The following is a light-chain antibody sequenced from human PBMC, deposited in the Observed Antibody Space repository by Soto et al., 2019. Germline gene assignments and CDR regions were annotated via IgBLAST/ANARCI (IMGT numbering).Light chain of an antibody. CDR1: SSDVGAYNY. Sequence: QSALTQPASVSGSPGQSITISCTGTSSDVGAYNYASWYQHHPGKAPKLMIFDVSNRPAGVSNRFSGSKSGNTASLTISGLQADDEAVYYCSSHTSSSTLYVFGTGTKHTVL. J-gene: IGLJ1*01. CDR2: DVS. V-gene: IGLV2-14*03. CDR3: SSHTSSSTLYV.